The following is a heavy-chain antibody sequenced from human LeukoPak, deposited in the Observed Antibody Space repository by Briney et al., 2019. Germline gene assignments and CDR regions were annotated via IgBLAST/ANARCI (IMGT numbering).Heavy chain of an antibody. J-gene: IGHJ4*02. CDR2: NYHRGNT. V-gene: IGHV4-38-2*02. CDR3: AREVESSFGDLLSYFDS. D-gene: IGHD3-10*01. Sequence: SGGLSLTCSGSGCSIGTGYSWGWSRQRPGKGLEGIGTNYHRGNTYYNPSVMSRVTISLDTSKNQFSLRLTSVTAADTALYYCAREVESSFGDLLSYFDSWGQGTQVTVSS. CDR1: GCSIGTGYS.